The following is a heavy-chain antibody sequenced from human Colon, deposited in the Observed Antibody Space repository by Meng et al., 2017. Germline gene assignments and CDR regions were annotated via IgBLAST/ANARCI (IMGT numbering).Heavy chain of an antibody. V-gene: IGHV4-61*03. CDR1: GGSVSSPSYY. J-gene: IGHJ4*02. CDR3: ARGRGSYSSIDF. D-gene: IGHD1-26*01. CDR2: VYYTGSA. Sequence: GPLKGSGPRLVRPSETLSLTCTLSGGSVSSPSYYWSWIRQTPGKGLEWIGYVYYTGSANYNPSLKSRVTISVDTSKNHFSLNLTSVPAADTAVYYCARGRGSYSSIDFWGQGTLVTVSS.